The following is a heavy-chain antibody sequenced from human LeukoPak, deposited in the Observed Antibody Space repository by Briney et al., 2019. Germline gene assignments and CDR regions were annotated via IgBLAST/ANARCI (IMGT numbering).Heavy chain of an antibody. V-gene: IGHV3-53*04. CDR3: AREGYDSSGYPRLLDY. D-gene: IGHD3-22*01. CDR2: VHAAGGT. Sequence: QSGGSLRLSCAASGLTVWSNYLTWVRQAPGKGLEWVSVVHAAGGTYYADSVKGRFTISRHISKNTVYLQMNSLRVEDAAVYYCAREGYDSSGYPRLLDYWGQGTLVTVSS. J-gene: IGHJ4*02. CDR1: GLTVWSNY.